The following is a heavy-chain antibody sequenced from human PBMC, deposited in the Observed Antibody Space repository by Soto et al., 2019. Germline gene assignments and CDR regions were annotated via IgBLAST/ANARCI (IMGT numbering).Heavy chain of an antibody. D-gene: IGHD6-13*01. J-gene: IGHJ4*02. CDR3: ARPPGIAAAGGGN. Sequence: QVQLQQWGAGLLKPSETLSLTCAVYGGSFSGYYWSWIRQPPGKGLEWIGEINHSGSTNYNPSLKSRVTISVDTSKNQFSLKLSSVTAADTAVYYCARPPGIAAAGGGNWGQGTLVTVSS. CDR1: GGSFSGYY. V-gene: IGHV4-34*01. CDR2: INHSGST.